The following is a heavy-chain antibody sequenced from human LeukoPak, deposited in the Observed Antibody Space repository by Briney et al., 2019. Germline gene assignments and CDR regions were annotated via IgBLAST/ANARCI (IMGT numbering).Heavy chain of an antibody. J-gene: IGHJ4*02. CDR3: ATGEGGSYPRLYFDD. D-gene: IGHD1-26*01. V-gene: IGHV1-3*03. CDR1: GYTFTSYA. Sequence: ASVKVSCKASGYTFTSYAMHWVRQAPGQRLEWMGWINAGNSNTKYSQEFQGRVTITRDTSASTAYMELSSLRSEDMAVYYCATGEGGSYPRLYFDDWGQGTLVTVSS. CDR2: INAGNSNT.